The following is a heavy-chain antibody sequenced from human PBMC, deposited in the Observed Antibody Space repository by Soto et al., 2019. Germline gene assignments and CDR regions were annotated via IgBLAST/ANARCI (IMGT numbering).Heavy chain of an antibody. V-gene: IGHV3-30-3*01. Sequence: QVQLMESGGGVVQPGGSLRLSYATSEFTFSSYSMHWFRQAPGKGLEWVAVTSSDGGTKYYADSVKGRFTISRDNSKNSLYLQMNSLRPDDTAVYYCAREVVTTQWYFDNWGQGILVIVSS. J-gene: IGHJ4*02. CDR2: TSSDGGTK. D-gene: IGHD1-1*01. CDR3: AREVVTTQWYFDN. CDR1: EFTFSSYS.